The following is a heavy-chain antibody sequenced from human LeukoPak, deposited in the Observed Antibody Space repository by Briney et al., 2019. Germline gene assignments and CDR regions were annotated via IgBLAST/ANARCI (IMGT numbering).Heavy chain of an antibody. J-gene: IGHJ6*02. D-gene: IGHD3-9*01. CDR1: GGSFSGYY. CDR3: ARGMMYYDILTGRGEYYYGMDV. Sequence: SETLSLTCAVYGGSFSGYYWSWVRQPPGKGLEWIGEINHSGSTNYNPSLKSRVTISVDTSKNQFSLKLSSVTAADTAVYYCARGMMYYDILTGRGEYYYGMDVWGQGTTVTVSS. CDR2: INHSGST. V-gene: IGHV4-34*01.